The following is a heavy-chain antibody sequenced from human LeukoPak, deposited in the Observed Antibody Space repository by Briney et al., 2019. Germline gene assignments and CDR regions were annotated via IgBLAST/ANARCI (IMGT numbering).Heavy chain of an antibody. CDR3: ARDGYSNAFDI. D-gene: IGHD5-18*01. CDR1: GFTFSSYW. CDR2: INSDGSST. J-gene: IGHJ3*02. Sequence: PGGSLRLSCAASGFTFSSYWMYWVRQAPGKGLVWVSRINSDGSSTSYADSVKGRFTSSRDNAKNSLYLQMSSLRAEDTAMYYWARDGYSNAFDIWGQGTVVTVSS. V-gene: IGHV3-74*01.